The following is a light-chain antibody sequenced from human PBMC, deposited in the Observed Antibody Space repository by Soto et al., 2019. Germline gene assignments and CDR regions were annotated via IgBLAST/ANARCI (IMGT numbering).Light chain of an antibody. J-gene: IGLJ2*01. V-gene: IGLV2-14*01. CDR3: TSYTSSSTLV. CDR1: SSDVGGYNY. Sequence: QSVLTQPASVSGSPGQSITISCTGTSSDVGGYNYVSWYQQHPGKAPKLMIYEDSNRPSGVSDRFSGSKSGNTASLIISGLQAEDEADYYCTSYTSSSTLVIGGGTKVTVL. CDR2: EDS.